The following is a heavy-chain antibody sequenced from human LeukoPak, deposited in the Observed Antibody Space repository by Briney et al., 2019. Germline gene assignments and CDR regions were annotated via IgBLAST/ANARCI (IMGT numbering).Heavy chain of an antibody. J-gene: IGHJ1*01. CDR2: ISGSGGST. D-gene: IGHD3-10*01. V-gene: IGHV3-23*01. CDR3: AKGRDYYGSGSYEFQH. CDR1: GFTFSSYA. Sequence: PGGSLRLSCAASGFTFSSYAMSWVRQAPGKGLEWVSSISGSGGSTYYADSVEGRFTISRDNSKNTLYMQMNSLRAEDTAVYYCAKGRDYYGSGSYEFQHWGQGTLVTVSS.